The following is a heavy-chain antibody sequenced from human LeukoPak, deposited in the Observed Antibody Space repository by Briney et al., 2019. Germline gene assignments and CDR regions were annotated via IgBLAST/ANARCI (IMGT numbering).Heavy chain of an antibody. CDR2: IFHSGST. Sequence: PSETLSLTCTVSGGSISSTTYYWGWIRQPPGKRLEWIGTIFHSGSTYHNPSLKSRLTISVDTSKNQFSLILSSVTAADTAVYYCARHQFPSRPYYFDYWGQGTLVTVSS. V-gene: IGHV4-39*01. J-gene: IGHJ4*02. CDR1: GGSISSTTYY. D-gene: IGHD6-13*01. CDR3: ARHQFPSRPYYFDY.